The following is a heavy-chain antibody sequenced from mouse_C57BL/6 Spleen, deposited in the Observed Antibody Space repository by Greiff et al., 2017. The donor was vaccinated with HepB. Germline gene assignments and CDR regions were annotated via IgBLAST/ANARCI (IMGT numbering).Heavy chain of an antibody. V-gene: IGHV1-42*01. CDR2: INPSTGGT. CDR1: GYSFTGYY. Sequence: VQLQQSGPELVKPGASVKISCKASGYSFTGYYMNWVKQSPEKSLEWIGEINPSTGGTTYNQKFKAKATLTVDKSSSTAYMQLKSLTSVDSAVYYCASLGSSWGNYAMDYWGQGTSVTVSS. D-gene: IGHD1-1*01. J-gene: IGHJ4*01. CDR3: ASLGSSWGNYAMDY.